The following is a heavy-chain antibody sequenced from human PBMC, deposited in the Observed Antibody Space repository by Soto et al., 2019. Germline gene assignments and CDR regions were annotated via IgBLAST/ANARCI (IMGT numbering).Heavy chain of an antibody. D-gene: IGHD6-6*01. CDR2: ISTSSHRA. J-gene: IGHJ5*02. Sequence: ASVKVSCKASGYTFTSYAISWVRQAPGQGLEWMGWISTSSHRANYAQKFQDRVTMTTDTSASTAYLELRSLRSDDTAVYYCARDYPYSTSSVYDWFDPWGQGTLGTVSS. CDR3: ARDYPYSTSSVYDWFDP. V-gene: IGHV1-18*04. CDR1: GYTFTSYA.